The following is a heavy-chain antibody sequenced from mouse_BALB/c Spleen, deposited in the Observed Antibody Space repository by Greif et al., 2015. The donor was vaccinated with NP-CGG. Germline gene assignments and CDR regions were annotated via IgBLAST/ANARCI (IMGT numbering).Heavy chain of an antibody. CDR1: GFNIKDTY. V-gene: IGHV14-3*02. CDR3: SIDGTLDY. D-gene: IGHD1-1*01. J-gene: IGHJ2*01. Sequence: EVKLQESGAELVKPGASVKLSCTASGFNIKDTYMHWVKQRPEQGLEWIGRIDPANGNTKYDPKFQGKATITADTSSNTAYLQLSSLTSEDTAVYYCSIDGTLDYWGQGTTLTVSS. CDR2: IDPANGNT.